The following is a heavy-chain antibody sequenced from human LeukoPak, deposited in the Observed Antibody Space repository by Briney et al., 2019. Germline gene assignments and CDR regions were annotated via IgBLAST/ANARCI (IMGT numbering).Heavy chain of an antibody. CDR1: GFTFSSYA. J-gene: IGHJ4*02. CDR3: AKSDYYDSSGHPSSFEY. CDR2: ISGSGGST. Sequence: SGGSLRLSCAASGFTFSSYAMSWLRQAPGKGLERVSAISGSGGSTYYAHSAKGRFTSSRDNSKNTLYLQMNSLRAEDTAVYYCAKSDYYDSSGHPSSFEYWGQGTLVTVSS. V-gene: IGHV3-23*01. D-gene: IGHD3-22*01.